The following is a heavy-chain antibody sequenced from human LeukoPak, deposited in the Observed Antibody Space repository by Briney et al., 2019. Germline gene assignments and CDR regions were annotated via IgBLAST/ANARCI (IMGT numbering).Heavy chain of an antibody. Sequence: GRSLRLSCAASGFTFSSYAMHWVRQAPGKGLEWVAVISYDGSNKYYADSVKGRFTISRDNSKNTLYLQMNSLRAEDTAVYYCASPDYYDSTSGDYWGQGTLVTVSP. CDR3: ASPDYYDSTSGDY. CDR1: GFTFSSYA. CDR2: ISYDGSNK. V-gene: IGHV3-30-3*01. D-gene: IGHD3-22*01. J-gene: IGHJ4*02.